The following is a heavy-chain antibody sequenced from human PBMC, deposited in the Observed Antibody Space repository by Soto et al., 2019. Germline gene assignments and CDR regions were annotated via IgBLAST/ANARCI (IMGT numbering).Heavy chain of an antibody. CDR2: TYYRSKWYN. CDR1: GDRVYSNSAA. D-gene: IGHD4-17*01. J-gene: IGHJ4*02. V-gene: IGHV6-1*01. Sequence: SQXLSLTCAISGDRVYSNSAAWNWIRQSQLRGLEWLGRTYYRSKWYNDYAVSVKSRITINPDTSKNQFSLQLNSVTPEDTAVYYCARDSPGYGDYVLFDYWGQGTLVTVSS. CDR3: ARDSPGYGDYVLFDY.